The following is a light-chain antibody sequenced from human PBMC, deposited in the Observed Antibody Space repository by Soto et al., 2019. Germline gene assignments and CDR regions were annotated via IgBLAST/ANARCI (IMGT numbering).Light chain of an antibody. CDR2: EVT. J-gene: IGLJ2*01. CDR1: SSDVGSHNF. CDR3: CSYAGTTTWV. V-gene: IGLV2-23*02. Sequence: QSALTQPPSASGSPGQSITISCTGTSSDVGSHNFVSWYQQRPGKAPKLMIFEVTKRPSGVSSRFSASKSGNTASLTISGVQAEDEADYYCCSYAGTTTWVFGGGTKLTVL.